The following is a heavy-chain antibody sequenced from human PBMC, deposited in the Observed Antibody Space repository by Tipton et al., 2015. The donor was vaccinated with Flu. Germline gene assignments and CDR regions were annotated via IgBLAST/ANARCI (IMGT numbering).Heavy chain of an antibody. CDR1: GGPISSSSYY. CDR2: IYYSGST. CDR3: ARSTYYYGSGSDRFDY. D-gene: IGHD3-10*01. J-gene: IGHJ4*02. V-gene: IGHV4-39*01. Sequence: TLSLTCTVSGGPISSSSYYWGWIRQPPGKGLEWIGSIYYSGSTYYNPSLKSRVTISVDTSKNQFSLKLSSVTAADTAVYYCARSTYYYGSGSDRFDYWGQGTLVTVSS.